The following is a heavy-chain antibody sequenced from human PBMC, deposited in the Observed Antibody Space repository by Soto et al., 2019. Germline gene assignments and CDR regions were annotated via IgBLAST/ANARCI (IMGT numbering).Heavy chain of an antibody. Sequence: SETLSLTCTVSGVSISSYYWSWIRQPPGKGLEWIGYIYYSGSTNYNPSLKSRVTISVDTSKNQFSLKLSSVTAADTAVYYCARLVDYYDSSGQLAPWGQGTLVTVSS. CDR3: ARLVDYYDSSGQLAP. J-gene: IGHJ5*02. CDR2: IYYSGST. V-gene: IGHV4-59*08. CDR1: GVSISSYY. D-gene: IGHD3-22*01.